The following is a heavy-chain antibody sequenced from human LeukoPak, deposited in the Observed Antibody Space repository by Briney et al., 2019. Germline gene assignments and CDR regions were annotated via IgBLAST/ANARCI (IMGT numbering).Heavy chain of an antibody. CDR1: GFTFSSYG. CDR3: ARGYSSSSEGSFDY. Sequence: GGSLRLSCAASGFTFSSYGMSWVRQAPGKGLEWVSVISDSGGNKYYADSVKGRFTISRDNSKNTLNLQMNSLRAEDTAVYYCARGYSSSSEGSFDYWGQGTLVTASS. V-gene: IGHV3-23*01. D-gene: IGHD6-6*01. J-gene: IGHJ4*02. CDR2: ISDSGGNK.